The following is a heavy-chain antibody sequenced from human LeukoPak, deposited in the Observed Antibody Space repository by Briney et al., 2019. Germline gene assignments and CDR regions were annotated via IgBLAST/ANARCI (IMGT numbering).Heavy chain of an antibody. D-gene: IGHD6-13*01. J-gene: IGHJ4*02. CDR1: GGTFNSYA. CDR2: IIPIFGTA. V-gene: IGHV1-69*05. Sequence: SVKVSCKASGGTFNSYAISWVRQAPGQGLEWMGGIIPIFGTANYAQKFQGRVTITTDESTSTAYMELSSLRSEDTAVYYCAREDSSSWYLDYWGQGTLVTVSS. CDR3: AREDSSSWYLDY.